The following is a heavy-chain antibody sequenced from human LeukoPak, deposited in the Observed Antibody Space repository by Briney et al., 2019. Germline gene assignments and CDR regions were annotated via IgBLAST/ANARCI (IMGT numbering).Heavy chain of an antibody. J-gene: IGHJ6*03. CDR1: GGSISSYN. CDR3: ARAGGYSSSWTGTSYYYYYMDV. CDR2: IYYSGST. D-gene: IGHD6-13*01. V-gene: IGHV4-59*01. Sequence: KASETLSLTCTVSGGSISSYNWNWIRQPPGKGLEWIGYIYYSGSTDYNPSLKSRVTISVDTSKNQFSLKLSSVTAADTAVYYCARAGGYSSSWTGTSYYYYYMDVWGKGTTVTVSS.